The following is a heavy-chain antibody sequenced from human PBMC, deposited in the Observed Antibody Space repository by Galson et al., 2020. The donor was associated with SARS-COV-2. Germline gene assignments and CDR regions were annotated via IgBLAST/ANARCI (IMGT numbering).Heavy chain of an antibody. D-gene: IGHD1-26*01. Sequence: QLGESLKISCAASGFTFSSYGMHWVRQAPGKGLEWVAVIWYDGSNKYYADSVKGRFTISRDNSKNTLYLQMNSLRAEDTAVYYCAKGNSGSYYLDYWGQGTLVTVSS. V-gene: IGHV3-33*06. CDR2: IWYDGSNK. CDR1: GFTFSSYG. J-gene: IGHJ4*02. CDR3: AKGNSGSYYLDY.